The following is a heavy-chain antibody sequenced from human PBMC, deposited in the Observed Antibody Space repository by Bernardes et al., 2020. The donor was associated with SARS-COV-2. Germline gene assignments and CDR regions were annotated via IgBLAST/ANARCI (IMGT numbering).Heavy chain of an antibody. Sequence: SETLSLTCTVSGGSISSGIYYWGWIRQHPGKGLEWIGYISYSGYTYYKSSLKSRLTISVDTSQNQFSLRLNSVTAADTAVYYCARGGQCASGSCSPFDYWGQGTLVTVSS. V-gene: IGHV4-31*03. J-gene: IGHJ4*02. CDR1: GGSISSGIYY. D-gene: IGHD3-22*01. CDR2: ISYSGYT. CDR3: ARGGQCASGSCSPFDY.